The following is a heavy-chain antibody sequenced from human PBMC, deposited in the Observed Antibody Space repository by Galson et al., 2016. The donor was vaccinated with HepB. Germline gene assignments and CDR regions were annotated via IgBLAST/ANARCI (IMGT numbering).Heavy chain of an antibody. J-gene: IGHJ4*02. Sequence: TLSLTCTVSGSSISSSSHYWGWIRQPPGKGLEWIGSIYYSGSTSYNPSLKSRVTISVDTSKNQFSLKLSSVTAADTAVYYCARYYYDSDNYPPGYWGQGTLVTVSS. CDR3: ARYYYDSDNYPPGY. V-gene: IGHV4-39*01. D-gene: IGHD3-22*01. CDR1: GSSISSSSHY. CDR2: IYYSGST.